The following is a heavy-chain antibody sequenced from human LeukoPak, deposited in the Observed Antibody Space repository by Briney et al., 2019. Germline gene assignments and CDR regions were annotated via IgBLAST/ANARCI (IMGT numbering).Heavy chain of an antibody. CDR2: ISGSNNNT. D-gene: IGHD6-13*01. Sequence: GGSLRLSCTASGFTFSSYAMTWVRQAPGKGLEWVSAISGSNNNTYYAASVKGPFTISRDNSKNTLYLQMSSLRAEDTAVYYCASGYSSSWYPLYFDYWGQGTLVTVSS. J-gene: IGHJ4*02. CDR1: GFTFSSYA. V-gene: IGHV3-23*01. CDR3: ASGYSSSWYPLYFDY.